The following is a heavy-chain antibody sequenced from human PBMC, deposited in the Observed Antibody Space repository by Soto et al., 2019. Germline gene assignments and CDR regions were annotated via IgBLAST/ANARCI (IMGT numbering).Heavy chain of an antibody. CDR1: GGTSTRYA. J-gene: IGHJ4*02. D-gene: IGHD3-3*01. CDR3: NRGSEYDFWSGYL. Sequence: QERLVQSGAEVRKPGSSVKVSCKVTGGTSTRYAINWVRQAPEQGLEWMGGIAPMFGTSKYAKKFQGRVTITADTSTNIAYMELRSLRSEDTAVYYCNRGSEYDFWSGYLWGQGTLVSVSS. CDR2: IAPMFGTS. V-gene: IGHV1-69*06.